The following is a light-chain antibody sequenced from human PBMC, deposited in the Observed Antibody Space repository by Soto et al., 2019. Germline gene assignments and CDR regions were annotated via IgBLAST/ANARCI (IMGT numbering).Light chain of an antibody. CDR3: QQYNSYLLT. CDR2: DAS. CDR1: QSISSW. Sequence: LPQHPTTLSASVGDRVTITCRASQSISSWLAWYQQKPGKAPKLLIYDASSLESGVPSRFSGSGSGTEFTLTISSLQPDDFGTYYCQQYNSYLLTFGGGTKVDIK. V-gene: IGKV1-5*01. J-gene: IGKJ4*01.